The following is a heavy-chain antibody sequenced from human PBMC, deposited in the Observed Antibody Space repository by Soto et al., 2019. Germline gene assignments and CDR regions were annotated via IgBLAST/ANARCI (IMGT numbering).Heavy chain of an antibody. CDR1: GGTSSNFV. CDR2: ILPMFGAV. D-gene: IGHD3-3*01. CDR3: ARPKRSGYDRGDSYYHTMDV. J-gene: IGHJ6*02. V-gene: IGHV1-69*06. Sequence: QVQLVQSGTEVKKSGSSVKVSCRASGGTSSNFVITWVRQVPGQGLEWLGGILPMFGAVKYAQKFQDRLIITADRSTQTDAMELGSLRSEDTAVYYCARPKRSGYDRGDSYYHTMDVWGHGTTVTVS.